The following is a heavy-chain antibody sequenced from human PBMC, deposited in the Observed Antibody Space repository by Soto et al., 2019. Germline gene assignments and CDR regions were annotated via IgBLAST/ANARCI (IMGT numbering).Heavy chain of an antibody. D-gene: IGHD3-3*01. Sequence: QVQLVQSGAEVRKPGSSVKVSCKASGGTFSNSAITWVRQAPGQGLEWVGGIIPIFGSTNYAQKFQGRVTITAEESTSTAYMELSSLTSEDTAVYYCARDGDLRSDFWSGPLGGGWFDPWGQGTLVPVSS. J-gene: IGHJ5*02. CDR3: ARDGDLRSDFWSGPLGGGWFDP. V-gene: IGHV1-69*12. CDR1: GGTFSNSA. CDR2: IIPIFGST.